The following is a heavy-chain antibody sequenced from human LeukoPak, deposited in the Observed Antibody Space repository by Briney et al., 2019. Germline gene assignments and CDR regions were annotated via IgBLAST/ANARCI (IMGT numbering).Heavy chain of an antibody. Sequence: SETLSLTCTVSGGSISSYYWSWIRQPPGKGLEWIGYIYYSGSTNYNPSLKSRVTISVDTSKNQFSLKLSSVTAADTAVYYCARAEGYCSGGSCCNNWFDPWGQGTLVTVSS. V-gene: IGHV4-59*01. J-gene: IGHJ5*02. D-gene: IGHD2-15*01. CDR1: GGSISSYY. CDR2: IYYSGST. CDR3: ARAEGYCSGGSCCNNWFDP.